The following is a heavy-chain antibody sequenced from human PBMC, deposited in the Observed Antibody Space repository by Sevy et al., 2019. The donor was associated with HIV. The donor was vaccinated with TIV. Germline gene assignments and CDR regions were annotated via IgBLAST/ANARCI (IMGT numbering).Heavy chain of an antibody. V-gene: IGHV3-48*03. CDR3: ASYYYDSSLNFDY. CDR1: GFTFSSYE. J-gene: IGHJ4*02. Sequence: GGSLRLSCAASGFTFSSYEMNWVRQAPGKGLEWFSYISSSGSTIYYADSVKGRFTISRDNAKNSLYLQMNSLRAEDTAVYYCASYYYDSSLNFDYWGQGTLVTVSS. CDR2: ISSSGSTI. D-gene: IGHD3-22*01.